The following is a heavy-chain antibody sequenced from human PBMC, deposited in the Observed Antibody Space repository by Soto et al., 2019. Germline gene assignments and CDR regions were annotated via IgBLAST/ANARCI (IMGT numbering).Heavy chain of an antibody. V-gene: IGHV4-30-2*01. CDR1: GGSVTSGGHS. J-gene: IGHJ1*01. CDR2: IYQSKSA. CDR3: ARGDTRLGELSHDY. D-gene: IGHD3-16*02. Sequence: LSLTCVVSGGSVTSGGHSWSWIRQAPGKGLEWVGSIYQSKSAYYNPSLRSRVAISVDRSNNQVSLRMTSVTAADTAIYYCARGDTRLGELSHDYWGQGTLVTVAS.